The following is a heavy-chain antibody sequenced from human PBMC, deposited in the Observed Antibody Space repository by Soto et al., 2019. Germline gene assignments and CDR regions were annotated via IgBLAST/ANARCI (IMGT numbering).Heavy chain of an antibody. J-gene: IGHJ5*02. D-gene: IGHD3-10*01. CDR3: ASFTAFYGSGSYYNNWFDP. CDR1: GGSFSGYY. CDR2: INHSGST. Sequence: PSETLSLTCAVYGGSFSGYYWSWIRQPPGKGLEWIGEINHSGSTNYNPSLKSRVTISVDTSKNQFSLKLSSVTAADTAVYYCASFTAFYGSGSYYNNWFDPWGQGTLVTVSS. V-gene: IGHV4-34*01.